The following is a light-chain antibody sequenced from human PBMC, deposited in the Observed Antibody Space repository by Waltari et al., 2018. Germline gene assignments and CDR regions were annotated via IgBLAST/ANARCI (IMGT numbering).Light chain of an antibody. CDR2: RAS. J-gene: IGKJ1*01. V-gene: IGKV3-20*01. CDR1: QTVGSSS. Sequence: EIVLTQSPGTASLSPGERVTLSCRASQTVGSSSLAWYQQKPGQAPRLVIYRASRRATGIPYRFSGSGSGTDFRLTISRLEPEDFAVYYCQQHGTLPATFGQGTKVEIK. CDR3: QQHGTLPAT.